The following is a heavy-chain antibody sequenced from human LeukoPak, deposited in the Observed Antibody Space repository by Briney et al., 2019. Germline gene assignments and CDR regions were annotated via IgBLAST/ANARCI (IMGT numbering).Heavy chain of an antibody. CDR2: ISGSGGST. V-gene: IGHV3-23*01. CDR3: AKDLYCSSTSCYEAVY. D-gene: IGHD2-2*01. CDR1: GFTFSSYD. J-gene: IGHJ4*02. Sequence: SCAASGFTFSSYDMSWVRQAPGKGLEWVSSISGSGGSTYYADSVKGRFTISRDNSKNTLYLQMNSLRAEDTAVYYCAKDLYCSSTSCYEAVYWGQGTLVTVSS.